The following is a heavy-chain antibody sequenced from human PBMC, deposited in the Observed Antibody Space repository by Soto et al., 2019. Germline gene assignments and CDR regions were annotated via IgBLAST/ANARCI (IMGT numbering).Heavy chain of an antibody. CDR1: GGTFSSYS. CDR2: IIPIFGTA. CDR3: AEDGGRHPGGIDY. D-gene: IGHD3-16*01. Sequence: QVQLVQSGAEVKKPGSSVKVSCKASGGTFSSYSINWVRQAPGQGLEWMGEIIPIFGTANYAQKFQGRVTITATKSRSPANLGLSSLEPENTPVIYVAEDGGRHPGGIDYWGQGTLVTVSS. V-gene: IGHV1-69*06. J-gene: IGHJ4*02.